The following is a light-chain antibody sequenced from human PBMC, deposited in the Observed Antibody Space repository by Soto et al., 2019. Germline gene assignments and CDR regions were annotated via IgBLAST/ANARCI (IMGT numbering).Light chain of an antibody. CDR3: SSYGGSNNLV. Sequence: QSVLTQPPSASGSPGRSVTISCTGTSSDVGGYNYVSWYQQHPGKAPKLMIYEVSKRPSGVPDRFSGSKSGNTASLTVSGLQAEDEADYYCSSYGGSNNLVFGGGTKLTVL. CDR1: SSDVGGYNY. CDR2: EVS. J-gene: IGLJ2*01. V-gene: IGLV2-8*01.